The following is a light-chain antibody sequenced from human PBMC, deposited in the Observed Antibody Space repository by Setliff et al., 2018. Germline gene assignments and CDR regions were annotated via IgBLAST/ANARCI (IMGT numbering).Light chain of an antibody. Sequence: SYALTQPPSVSVSPGQTASITCSGDKLGDKYACWYQQKPGQSPVLVIYQDSKRPSGIPERFSGSNSGNTATLTISGTQAMDEADYYCQAWVSSTALFGGGTKVTVL. J-gene: IGLJ2*01. V-gene: IGLV3-1*01. CDR1: KLGDKY. CDR3: QAWVSSTAL. CDR2: QDS.